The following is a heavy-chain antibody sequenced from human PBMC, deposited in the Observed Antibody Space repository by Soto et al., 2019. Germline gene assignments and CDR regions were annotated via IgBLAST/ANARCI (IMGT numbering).Heavy chain of an antibody. CDR2: MNPNSGNT. J-gene: IGHJ4*02. Sequence: QAQLVQSGAEVKKPGASVKVSCKASGYTFTGYDINWVRLATGQGLEWMGWMNPNSGNTGYAQNFQGRVTMTRDNSITTAYMELTSLRDDDSAVYYCAGEKVGTTGIDFWGQGTLVTVSS. V-gene: IGHV1-8*01. D-gene: IGHD1-26*01. CDR1: GYTFTGYD. CDR3: AGEKVGTTGIDF.